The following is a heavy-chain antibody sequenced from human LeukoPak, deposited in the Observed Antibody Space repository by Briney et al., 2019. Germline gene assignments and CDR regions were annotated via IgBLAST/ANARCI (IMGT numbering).Heavy chain of an antibody. J-gene: IGHJ6*03. D-gene: IGHD5-12*01. Sequence: GGSLRLSCAASGFTFRDYFMSWIRQAPGKGLEWVSYISNKGTTIFYADSVKGRLTVSRDNAKNSLYPHMNNLRAEDTAVYYCGRAKEDYSGYGTYEQYYYFYMDVWGKGTTVTVSS. V-gene: IGHV3-11*01. CDR1: GFTFRDYF. CDR3: GRAKEDYSGYGTYEQYYYFYMDV. CDR2: ISNKGTTI.